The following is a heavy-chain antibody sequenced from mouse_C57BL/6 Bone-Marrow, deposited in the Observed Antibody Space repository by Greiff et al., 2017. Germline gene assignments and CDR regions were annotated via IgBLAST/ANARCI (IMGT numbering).Heavy chain of an antibody. V-gene: IGHV5-12*01. CDR3: ASPDGYYAMDY. CDR2: ISNGGGST. D-gene: IGHD2-3*01. CDR1: GFTFSDYY. Sequence: EVKLVESGGGLVQPGGSLKLSCAASGFTFSDYYMYWVRQTPEKRLEWVAYISNGGGSTYYPDTVKGRFTISRDNAKNTLYLQMSRLKSEDTAMYYCASPDGYYAMDYWGQGTSVTVSS. J-gene: IGHJ4*01.